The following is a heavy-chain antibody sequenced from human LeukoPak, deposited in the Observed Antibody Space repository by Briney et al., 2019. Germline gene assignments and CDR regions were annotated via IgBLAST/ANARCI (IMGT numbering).Heavy chain of an antibody. CDR1: GFTFSSYA. CDR3: AKVQDIVVVPAAFEGWFDP. D-gene: IGHD2-2*01. J-gene: IGHJ5*02. CDR2: ISGSGGST. Sequence: GGSLRLSCAASGFTFSSYAMSWVRQAPGKGLEWVSAISGSGGSTYYADSVKGRFTISRDNSKNTLYLQMNSLRAEDTAVYYCAKVQDIVVVPAAFEGWFDPWGQGTLVTVSS. V-gene: IGHV3-23*01.